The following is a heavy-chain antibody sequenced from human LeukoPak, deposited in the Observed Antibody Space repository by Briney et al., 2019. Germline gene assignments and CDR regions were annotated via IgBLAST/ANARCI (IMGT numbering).Heavy chain of an antibody. Sequence: PSETLSLTCTDSGGPISSSSYYWGWIRQPPGKGLEWIGSIHYSGSTHYNPSLKSRVTISVDTSKKQISLKLSSVTAADTAAYHCACNGVAGSNWFDPWGQGTLVSVSS. V-gene: IGHV4-39*01. CDR2: IHYSGST. CDR1: GGPISSSSYY. J-gene: IGHJ5*02. D-gene: IGHD6-19*01. CDR3: ACNGVAGSNWFDP.